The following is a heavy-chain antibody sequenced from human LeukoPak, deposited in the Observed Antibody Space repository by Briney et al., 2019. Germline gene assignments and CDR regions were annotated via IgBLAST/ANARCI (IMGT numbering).Heavy chain of an antibody. Sequence: GGSLRLSCAASGFTFSSYGMNWVRQAPGKGLEWVAFIRYDGINKYYADSVKGRFTISRDNSKNTLYLQMDSLRAEDTAVYYCARDTSAYCGGDCDISAGYWGQGTLVTVSS. V-gene: IGHV3-30*02. CDR3: ARDTSAYCGGDCDISAGY. J-gene: IGHJ4*02. CDR2: IRYDGINK. CDR1: GFTFSSYG. D-gene: IGHD2-21*01.